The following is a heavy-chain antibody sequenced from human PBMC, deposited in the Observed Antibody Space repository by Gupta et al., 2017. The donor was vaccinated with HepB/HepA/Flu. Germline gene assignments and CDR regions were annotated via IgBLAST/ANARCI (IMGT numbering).Heavy chain of an antibody. CDR1: GYTFDKTSS. CDR2: VNAGDGDT. Sequence: QVQLVQSGAEVKKPGAAVKVSCKASGYTFDKTSSIHWVRQAPGQTLEWMGWVNAGDGDTKYSQKFWGRVILTKDTSATTSYMELSSLTSQDTAVYYCARWGGDYPDHWGQGTPVIVSP. J-gene: IGHJ4*02. V-gene: IGHV1-3*01. D-gene: IGHD3-16*01. CDR3: ARWGGDYPDH.